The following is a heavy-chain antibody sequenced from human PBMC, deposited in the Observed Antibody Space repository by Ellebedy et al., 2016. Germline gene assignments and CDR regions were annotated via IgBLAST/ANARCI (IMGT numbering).Heavy chain of an antibody. J-gene: IGHJ3*01. V-gene: IGHV3-69-1*02. Sequence: GESLKISXAASGFSFSAYTMTWVRQAPGKGLEWVSCITSQDSTYYGDSVKGRFTISRDNAKKSLFLQMNSLRAEDTAVYYCARDNEEFGETDAFDVWGQGTMVTV. CDR3: ARDNEEFGETDAFDV. CDR1: GFSFSAYT. D-gene: IGHD3-10*01. CDR2: ITSQDST.